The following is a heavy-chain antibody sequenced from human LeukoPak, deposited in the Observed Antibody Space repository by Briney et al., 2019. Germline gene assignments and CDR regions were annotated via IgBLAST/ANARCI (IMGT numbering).Heavy chain of an antibody. J-gene: IGHJ6*03. CDR3: AKNRGANYYNYYMDV. Sequence: HPGGSLRLSCAASGFTFSTYAMSWVRQAPGKGLEWVSSISASGGTTYYADSVKGRFTVSRDNSKNTLYLQMGSLRAEDTAVYFCAKNRGANYYNYYMDVWGKGTTVTVSS. D-gene: IGHD4/OR15-4a*01. CDR2: ISASGGTT. V-gene: IGHV3-23*01. CDR1: GFTFSTYA.